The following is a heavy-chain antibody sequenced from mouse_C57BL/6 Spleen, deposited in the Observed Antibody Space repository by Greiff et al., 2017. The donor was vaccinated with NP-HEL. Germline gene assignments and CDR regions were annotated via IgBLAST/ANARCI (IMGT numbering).Heavy chain of an antibody. CDR2: ISYDGSN. J-gene: IGHJ4*01. CDR1: GYSITSGYY. Sequence: DVKLQESGPGLVKPSQSLSLTCSVTGYSITSGYYWNWIRQFPGNKLEWMGYISYDGSNNYNPSLKNRISVTRDTAKYQFFLKLNSVTTEDTATYYCAREDGYGYAMDYWGQGTSVTVSS. V-gene: IGHV3-6*01. CDR3: AREDGYGYAMDY. D-gene: IGHD2-2*01.